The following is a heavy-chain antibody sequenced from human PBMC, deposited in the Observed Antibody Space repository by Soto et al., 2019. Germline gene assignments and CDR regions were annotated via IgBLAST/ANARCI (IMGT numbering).Heavy chain of an antibody. Sequence: SETLSLTCTVSGGSITTNTYYWGWIRQSPGKGLEWIGNIFYSGITNYNPSLESRLTFSIDTSNSQFSLRLSSVTAADTAVYFCARAGNYDVLSGRMYYFDSWGQGTPVTVSS. CDR2: IFYSGIT. J-gene: IGHJ4*02. CDR3: ARAGNYDVLSGRMYYFDS. V-gene: IGHV4-39*07. CDR1: GGSITTNTYY. D-gene: IGHD3-3*01.